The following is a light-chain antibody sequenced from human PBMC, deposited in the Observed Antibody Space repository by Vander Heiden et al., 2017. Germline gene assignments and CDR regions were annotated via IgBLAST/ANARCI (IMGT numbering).Light chain of an antibody. CDR3: CSYAGSYTVV. CDR2: DVS. J-gene: IGLJ2*01. Sequence: QSALTQPRSVSGSTGQSVTISCTGTSSDVGGYNYVSWYQQHPVNAPKPMIYDVSKRPSGVPDRFSGSKSGNTASLTISGLQAEDEADYYCCSYAGSYTVVFGGGTKLTVL. CDR1: SSDVGGYNY. V-gene: IGLV2-11*01.